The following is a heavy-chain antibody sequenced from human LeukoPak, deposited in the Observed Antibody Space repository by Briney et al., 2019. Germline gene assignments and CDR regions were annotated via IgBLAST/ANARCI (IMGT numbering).Heavy chain of an antibody. Sequence: GGSLRLSCAASGFTFSSYDMNWVRQAPGKGLEWVSYISSSGITIFYADSVKGRFTISRDNAKNSLYLQMNSLRSEDTALYYCARDQYGSGDGYYMDLWGKGTTVTISS. CDR3: ARDQYGSGDGYYMDL. V-gene: IGHV3-48*03. D-gene: IGHD3-10*01. CDR1: GFTFSSYD. CDR2: ISSSGITI. J-gene: IGHJ6*03.